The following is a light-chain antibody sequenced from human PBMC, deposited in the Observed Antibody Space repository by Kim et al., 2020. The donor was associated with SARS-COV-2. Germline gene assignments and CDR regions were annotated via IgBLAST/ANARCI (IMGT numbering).Light chain of an antibody. J-gene: IGLJ3*02. CDR2: KDS. CDR1: VLAKKY. CDR3: YSAADNNSWV. V-gene: IGLV3-27*01. Sequence: YELTQPSSVSVSPGQTARITCSGDVLAKKYARWFQQKPGQAPVLVIYKDSERPSGFPERFSGSSSGTTVTLTISGAQVEDEADYYCYSAADNNSWVFGGGTKLTVL.